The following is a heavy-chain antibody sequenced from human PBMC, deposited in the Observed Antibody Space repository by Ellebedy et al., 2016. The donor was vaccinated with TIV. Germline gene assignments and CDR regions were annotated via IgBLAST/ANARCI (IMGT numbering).Heavy chain of an antibody. V-gene: IGHV4-34*01. CDR1: GGSFSGYY. CDR2: INHSGST. Sequence: SETLSLXXAVYGGSFSGYYWSWIRQHPGKGLEWIGEINHSGSTNYNPSLKGRVIISVDTSKNQFSLKLSSVTAADTAVYYCARGQGRRKATDFWGQGTLVTVSS. CDR3: ARGQGRRKATDF. J-gene: IGHJ4*02. D-gene: IGHD5-12*01.